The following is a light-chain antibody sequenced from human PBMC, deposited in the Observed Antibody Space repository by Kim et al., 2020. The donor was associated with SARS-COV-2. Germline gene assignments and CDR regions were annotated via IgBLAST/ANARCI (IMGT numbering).Light chain of an antibody. V-gene: IGKV1-33*01. CDR2: DVS. CDR1: QVIRKF. CDR3: QQNDAFPIT. J-gene: IGKJ5*01. Sequence: AAVGDIVTITCQATQVIRKFLNWYQQRPGKAPQILIYDVSNLQTGVPSRFSGSGYGTEFTLTISSLQPEDFATYYCQQNDAFPITFGQGKRLEIK.